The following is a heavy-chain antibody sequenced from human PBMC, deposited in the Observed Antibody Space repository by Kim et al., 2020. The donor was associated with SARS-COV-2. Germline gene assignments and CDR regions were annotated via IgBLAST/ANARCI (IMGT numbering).Heavy chain of an antibody. J-gene: IGHJ4*02. CDR3: ATEGWELRGDRDTLGY. CDR1: GYTFTGYY. Sequence: ASVKVSCKASGYTFTGYYMHWVRQAPGQGLEWMGRINPNSGGTNYAQKFQGRVTMTRDTSISTAYMELSRLRSDDTAVYYCATEGWELRGDRDTLGYWGQGTLVTVSS. CDR2: INPNSGGT. V-gene: IGHV1-2*06. D-gene: IGHD1-26*01.